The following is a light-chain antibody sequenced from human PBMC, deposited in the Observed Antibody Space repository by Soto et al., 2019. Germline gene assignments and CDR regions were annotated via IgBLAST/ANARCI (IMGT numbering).Light chain of an antibody. CDR1: QSVSRY. CDR3: QQCNTFWT. CDR2: GAS. V-gene: IGKV3-11*01. J-gene: IGKJ1*01. Sequence: EIVLTQSPATLSLSPGERATLSCRASQSVSRYLAWYQQKPGQAPRLLIYGASSRATGIPDRFSGSGSGTEFTLTISSLQPDDFATYYCQQCNTFWTFGQGTRWIS.